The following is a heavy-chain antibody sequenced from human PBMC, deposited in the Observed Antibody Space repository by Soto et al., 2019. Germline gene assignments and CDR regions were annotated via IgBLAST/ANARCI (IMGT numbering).Heavy chain of an antibody. D-gene: IGHD4-17*01. J-gene: IGHJ4*02. CDR2: IFNSGYT. CDR1: GGSISGGLYY. V-gene: IGHV4-31*03. CDR3: AREDGDDGLYYFDY. Sequence: QVQLQESGPGLVKPSQTLSLTCSVSGGSISGGLYYWSWVRQHPGKGLEWIGYIFNSGYTYYNPSLRSRVAISGDTSKNQFSLRLTSLTAADTAVYYCAREDGDDGLYYFDYWGQGTLVTVSS.